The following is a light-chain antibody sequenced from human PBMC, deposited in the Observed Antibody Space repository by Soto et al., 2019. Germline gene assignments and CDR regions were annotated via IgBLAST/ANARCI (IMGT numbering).Light chain of an antibody. CDR3: CSYAGSSTDV. CDR1: SSDVGSYNL. CDR2: EVS. Sequence: QSALTQPASVSGSPGQSITISCTGTSSDVGSYNLVSWYQQHPGKAPKLMIYEVSKRPSGVSNRFSGSKSGNTASLTISGLQAEDEADYYCCSYAGSSTDVFGTGNKVTV. J-gene: IGLJ1*01. V-gene: IGLV2-23*02.